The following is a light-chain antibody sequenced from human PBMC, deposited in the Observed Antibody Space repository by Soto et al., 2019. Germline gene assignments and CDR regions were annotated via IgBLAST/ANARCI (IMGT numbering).Light chain of an antibody. J-gene: IGKJ1*01. V-gene: IGKV3-20*01. CDR3: QQYVSSPWT. Sequence: EIVLTQSPGTLSLSPGERATLSCRASQSVSSSYLGWYQQKPGQAPRLLIFGASSRATGVPDRFSGSGSGTDFTLTISRLEPEDFAVYYCQQYVSSPWTFGQGTKV. CDR2: GAS. CDR1: QSVSSSY.